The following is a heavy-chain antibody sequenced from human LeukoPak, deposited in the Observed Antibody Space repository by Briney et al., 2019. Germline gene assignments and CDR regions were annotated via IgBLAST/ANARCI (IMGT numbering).Heavy chain of an antibody. CDR2: IIPIFGTA. J-gene: IGHJ4*02. V-gene: IGHV1-69*13. Sequence: ASVKVSCKASGGTFSSYAISWVRQAPGQGLEWMGGIIPIFGTANYAQKSQGRVTITADESTSTAYMELSSLRSEDTAVYYCARGGDILTEGGGYDYWGQGTLVTVSS. D-gene: IGHD3-9*01. CDR3: ARGGDILTEGGGYDY. CDR1: GGTFSSYA.